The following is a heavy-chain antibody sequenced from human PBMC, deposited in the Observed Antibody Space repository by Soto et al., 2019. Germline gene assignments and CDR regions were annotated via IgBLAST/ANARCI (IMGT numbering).Heavy chain of an antibody. CDR3: ATSRASCFCFDY. CDR2: IKSNPAGGTV. Sequence: GGSLRLSCATSGFTFNNAWMNWVRQAPGKGLEWVGRIKSNPAGGTVDYTAPVKGRFTISRDDSENTLYLQMDSLRPEDTAVYFCATSRASCFCFDYWGQGTQVTVSS. D-gene: IGHD2-2*01. J-gene: IGHJ4*02. V-gene: IGHV3-15*01. CDR1: GFTFNNAW.